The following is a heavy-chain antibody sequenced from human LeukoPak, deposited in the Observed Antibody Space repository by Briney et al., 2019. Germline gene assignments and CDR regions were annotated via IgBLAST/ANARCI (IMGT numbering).Heavy chain of an antibody. CDR1: GGSICSSNW. D-gene: IGHD6-13*01. CDR2: IYHSGST. V-gene: IGHV4-4*02. J-gene: IGHJ4*02. CDR3: ARGTYSSSWYIDY. Sequence: PSGTLSLTCAVSGGSICSSNWWSWVRQPPGKGLDWIGEIYHSGSTNYNPSLKSRVTISVDKSKNQFSLKPSSVTAADTAVYYCARGTYSSSWYIDYWGQGTLVTVSS.